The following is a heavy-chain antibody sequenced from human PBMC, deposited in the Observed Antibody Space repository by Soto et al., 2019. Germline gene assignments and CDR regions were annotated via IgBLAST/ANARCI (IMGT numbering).Heavy chain of an antibody. J-gene: IGHJ4*02. Sequence: GGSLRLSCAASGFSFSSYSMSWVRQAPGKGLEWVSSISSRSSYIYYADSVKGRFTISRDNAKNSLSLQMNSLRAEDTAVYYCAKAATITTLYNFDFWGQGTLVTVSS. D-gene: IGHD4-4*01. V-gene: IGHV3-21*04. CDR3: AKAATITTLYNFDF. CDR1: GFSFSSYS. CDR2: ISSRSSYI.